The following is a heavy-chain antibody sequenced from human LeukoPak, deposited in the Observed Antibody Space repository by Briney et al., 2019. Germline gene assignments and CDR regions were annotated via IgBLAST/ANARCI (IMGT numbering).Heavy chain of an antibody. CDR1: GASIGNTNW. CDR3: SRENGAFSPLGY. J-gene: IGHJ4*02. CDR2: ISLTGLT. Sequence: SERLSLTYRVRGASIGNTNWWRWVRQPPGQGLEWIGEISLTGLTHYNPSLESRVTVSLDKSKNQLSLNLTSVTAADTAVYYCSRENGAFSPLGYWGQGTLVTVLS. V-gene: IGHV4/OR15-8*02. D-gene: IGHD2-8*01.